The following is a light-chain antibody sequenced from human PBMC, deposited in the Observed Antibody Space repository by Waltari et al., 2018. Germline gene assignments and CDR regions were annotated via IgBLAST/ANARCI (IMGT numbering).Light chain of an antibody. V-gene: IGLV2-23*01. CDR2: EGT. CDR1: SNDLGTYNL. J-gene: IGLJ1*01. Sequence: QSALTQPASVSGSPGQSITIHCTGSSNDLGTYNLVSCYQQPPGKAPKLMIYEGTARPSGVSNRFSGSKSGNTASLTISGLQAEDEADYYCCSYAGSTTFLYVFGTGTKVTVL. CDR3: CSYAGSTTFLYV.